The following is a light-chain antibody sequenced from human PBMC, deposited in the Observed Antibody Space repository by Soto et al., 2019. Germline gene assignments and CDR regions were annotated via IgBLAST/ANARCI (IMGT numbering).Light chain of an antibody. Sequence: QSALTHPRSVSGSPGQSVTISCTGTSSDVGAYNYVSWYQQHPGKAPKLMIYDVSKRPSGVPDRFSGSKSGNTASLTISGLQGEDEADYYCATWDSSLSAWLFGGGTKVTVL. CDR3: ATWDSSLSAWL. CDR2: DVS. J-gene: IGLJ3*02. CDR1: SSDVGAYNY. V-gene: IGLV2-11*01.